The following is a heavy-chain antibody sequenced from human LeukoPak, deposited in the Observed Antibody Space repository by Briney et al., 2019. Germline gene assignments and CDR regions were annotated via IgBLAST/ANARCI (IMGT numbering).Heavy chain of an antibody. V-gene: IGHV1-69*01. Sequence: SVKVSCKASGGTFSSYAISWVRQAPRQGLEWMGGIIPIFGTANYAQKFQGRVTITADESTSTAYMELSSLRSEDTAVYYCARVTTLLAAAGVDYWGQGTLVTVSS. CDR1: GGTFSSYA. CDR3: ARVTTLLAAAGVDY. CDR2: IIPIFGTA. J-gene: IGHJ4*02. D-gene: IGHD6-13*01.